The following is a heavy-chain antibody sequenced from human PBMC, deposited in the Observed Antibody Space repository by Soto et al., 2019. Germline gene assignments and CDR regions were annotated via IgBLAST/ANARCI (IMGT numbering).Heavy chain of an antibody. V-gene: IGHV3-30*18. CDR1: GFTFSIYG. Sequence: QVQLVESGGGVIEPGRSLRLSCAASGFTFSIYGMHWVRKAPGKGLERVAVISYDGSNKYYADSVKGRFTISRDNSKNTLYLQMNSLRAEDTAVYYCAKDRHIVVVTAPLDYWGQGTLVTVSS. CDR2: ISYDGSNK. CDR3: AKDRHIVVVTAPLDY. J-gene: IGHJ4*02. D-gene: IGHD2-21*02.